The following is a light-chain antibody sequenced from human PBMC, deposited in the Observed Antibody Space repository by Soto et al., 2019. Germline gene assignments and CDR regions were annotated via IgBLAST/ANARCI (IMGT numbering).Light chain of an antibody. Sequence: DIQMTQSPSFLSASVGDRVTITCRASQDIRSSLNWYQQKPGKAPKFLIYVASSLQTGVSPRFSGSGSGTDFTLTISGLQAEDYATYFCQQTYSDPPWTFGQGTKVEV. J-gene: IGKJ1*01. CDR1: QDIRSS. CDR2: VAS. V-gene: IGKV1-39*01. CDR3: QQTYSDPPWT.